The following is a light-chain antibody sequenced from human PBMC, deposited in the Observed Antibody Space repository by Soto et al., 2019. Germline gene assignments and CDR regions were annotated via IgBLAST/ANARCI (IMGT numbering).Light chain of an antibody. J-gene: IGKJ2*01. Sequence: DIQMTQSPSTLSASVGDRVTITCRASQSISSWLAWYQQKPGKAPKLLIYKASSLRSGVPSRFSGSGSGTEFTLTMSSLQPDDFATYYCQQYNSYSYTFGQGTKLEIK. CDR3: QQYNSYSYT. CDR1: QSISSW. V-gene: IGKV1-5*03. CDR2: KAS.